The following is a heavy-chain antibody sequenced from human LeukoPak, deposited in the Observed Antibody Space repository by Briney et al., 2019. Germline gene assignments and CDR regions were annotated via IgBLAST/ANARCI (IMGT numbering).Heavy chain of an antibody. D-gene: IGHD1-14*01. J-gene: IGHJ3*02. CDR2: IKQDGSVK. CDR3: ARSMNRAFDI. Sequence: GGSLRLSCAASGFTFSNFWMNWVRQAPGKGLEWVANIKQDGSVKHYVDSVKGRFTISRDNADNSLYLQMNSLRAEDTAVYYCARSMNRAFDIWGQGTMVTVSS. V-gene: IGHV3-7*03. CDR1: GFTFSNFW.